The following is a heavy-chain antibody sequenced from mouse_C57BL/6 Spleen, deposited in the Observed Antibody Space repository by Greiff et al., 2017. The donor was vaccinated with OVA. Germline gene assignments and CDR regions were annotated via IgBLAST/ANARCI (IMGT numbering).Heavy chain of an antibody. V-gene: IGHV1-82*01. CDR3: ARGAYYSNYDWYFDV. Sequence: VQLQESGPELVKPGASVKISCKASGYAFSSSWMNWVKQRPGKGLEWIGRIYPGDGDTNYNGKFKGKATLTADKSSSTAYMQLSSLTSEDSAVYFCARGAYYSNYDWYFDVWGTGTTVTVSS. CDR1: GYAFSSSW. CDR2: IYPGDGDT. J-gene: IGHJ1*03. D-gene: IGHD2-5*01.